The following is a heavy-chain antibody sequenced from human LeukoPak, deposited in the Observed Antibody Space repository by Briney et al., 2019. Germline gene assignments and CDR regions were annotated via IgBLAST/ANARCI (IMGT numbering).Heavy chain of an antibody. Sequence: WETLSLTCTVSGGSISSYYWSWIRQPAGRGLEWIGRIHTSGSTNYNPSLKSRVTISVDTSKNQFSLKLRSVTAADTAVYYCARHNKILRYFDYWGQGTLVTVSS. CDR3: ARHNKILRYFDY. CDR2: IHTSGST. CDR1: GGSISSYY. D-gene: IGHD2/OR15-2a*01. V-gene: IGHV4-4*07. J-gene: IGHJ4*02.